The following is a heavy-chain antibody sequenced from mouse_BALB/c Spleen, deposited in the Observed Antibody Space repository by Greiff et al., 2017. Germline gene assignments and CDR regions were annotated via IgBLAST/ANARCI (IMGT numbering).Heavy chain of an antibody. Sequence: EVKLVESGGGLVKPGGSLKLSCAASGFTFSSYAMSWVRQSPEKRLEWVAEISSGGSYTYYPDTVTGRFTISRDNAKNTLYLEMSSLRSEDTAMYYCARDKSLGRWYFDVWGAGTTVTVSS. D-gene: IGHD6-2*01. V-gene: IGHV5-9-4*01. J-gene: IGHJ1*01. CDR1: GFTFSSYA. CDR3: ARDKSLGRWYFDV. CDR2: ISSGGSYT.